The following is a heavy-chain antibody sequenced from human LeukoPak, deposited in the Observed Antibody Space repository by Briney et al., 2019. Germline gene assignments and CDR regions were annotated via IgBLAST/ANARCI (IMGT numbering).Heavy chain of an antibody. CDR3: AKDGGELFPNYYYYYGMDV. Sequence: GGSLRLSCAASGFTFSSYAMSWVRQAPGKGLEWVSAISGSSGSTYYADSVKGRFTISRDSSKSTLYLQMNSLRAEDTAVYYCAKDGGELFPNYYYYYGMDVWGQGTTVTVSS. CDR2: ISGSSGST. CDR1: GFTFSSYA. J-gene: IGHJ6*02. V-gene: IGHV3-23*01. D-gene: IGHD3-10*01.